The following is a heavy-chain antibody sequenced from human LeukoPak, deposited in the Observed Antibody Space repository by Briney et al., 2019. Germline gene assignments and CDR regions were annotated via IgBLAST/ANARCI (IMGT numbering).Heavy chain of an antibody. CDR1: GFTVSTSY. J-gene: IGHJ4*02. V-gene: IGHV3-53*01. CDR3: AMMTLPSIAAAGTGYFDY. D-gene: IGHD6-13*01. CDR2: IYSGGRT. Sequence: GGSLRLSCAASGFTVSTSYMSWVRQAPGKGLEWVSVIYSGGRTSYADSVKGRFTISRDNSKNTLYLQMHSLRAEDTAVYYCAMMTLPSIAAAGTGYFDYWGQGTLVTVSS.